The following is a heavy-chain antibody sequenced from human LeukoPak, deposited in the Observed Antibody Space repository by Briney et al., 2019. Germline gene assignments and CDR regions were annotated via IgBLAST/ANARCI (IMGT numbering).Heavy chain of an antibody. D-gene: IGHD4-17*01. CDR1: GFTFSSYS. CDR3: ARDKWTTVTTH. Sequence: GGSPRLSCAASGFTFSSYSMNWVRQAPGKGLEWVSSISSSSSYIYYADSVKGRFTISRDNAKNSLYLQMNSLRAEDTAVYYCARDKWTTVTTHWGQGTLVTVSS. V-gene: IGHV3-21*01. J-gene: IGHJ4*02. CDR2: ISSSSSYI.